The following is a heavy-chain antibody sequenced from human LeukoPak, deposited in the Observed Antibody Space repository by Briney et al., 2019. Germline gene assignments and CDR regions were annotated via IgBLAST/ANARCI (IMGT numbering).Heavy chain of an antibody. J-gene: IGHJ3*02. Sequence: GGSLRLSCAASGFTFSSYAMRWVRQAPGKGLEWVSGISGSGPYTFYTDSVKGRFTISRDNSKNTLYLQTNSLRAEDTAVYYCARSLRGNLGSTATGAMGAFDIWGQGTMVTVSS. CDR1: GFTFSSYA. V-gene: IGHV3-23*01. CDR2: ISGSGPYT. CDR3: ARSLRGNLGSTATGAMGAFDI. D-gene: IGHD5-18*01.